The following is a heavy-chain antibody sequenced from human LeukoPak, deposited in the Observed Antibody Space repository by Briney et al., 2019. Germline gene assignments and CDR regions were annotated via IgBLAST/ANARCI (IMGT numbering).Heavy chain of an antibody. J-gene: IGHJ4*02. CDR1: GFTFSSYG. CDR3: ARASLSGYDSREYYFDY. Sequence: AGGSLRLSCAASGFTFSSYGMHWVRQAPGKGLEWVAFIRYDGSNKYYADSVKGRFTISRDNSKNTLYLQMNSLRAEDTAVYYCARASLSGYDSREYYFDYWGQGTLVTVSS. CDR2: IRYDGSNK. V-gene: IGHV3-30*02. D-gene: IGHD5-12*01.